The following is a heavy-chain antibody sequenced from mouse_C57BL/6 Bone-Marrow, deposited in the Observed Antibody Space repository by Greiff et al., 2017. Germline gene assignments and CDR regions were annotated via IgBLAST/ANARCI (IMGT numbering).Heavy chain of an antibody. V-gene: IGHV2-9-1*01. CDR2: IWTAGGT. CDR1: GFSLTSYA. D-gene: IGHD2-1*01. Sequence: VKLVESGPGLVAPSQSLSITCTVSGFSLTSYAISWVRQPPGKGLEWLGVIWTAGGTNYNSALKSRLSISKDNSKSQVFLKMNSLQTDDTARYYCARNAYGNDYAMDYWGQGTSVTVSS. J-gene: IGHJ4*01. CDR3: ARNAYGNDYAMDY.